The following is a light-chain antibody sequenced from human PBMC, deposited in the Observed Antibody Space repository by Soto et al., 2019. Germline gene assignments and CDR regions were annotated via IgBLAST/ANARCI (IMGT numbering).Light chain of an antibody. CDR3: QQYNNWPPAT. V-gene: IGKV3-15*01. Sequence: EIVMTQSPATLSVSPGERATLSCRASQSVSSNLAWYQQKPGQAPRLLIYGASTRATGIPARFSGSGSGTEFTLTISSLQSEDXXXXXXQQYNNWPPATFGGGTKVEIK. CDR2: GAS. J-gene: IGKJ4*01. CDR1: QSVSSN.